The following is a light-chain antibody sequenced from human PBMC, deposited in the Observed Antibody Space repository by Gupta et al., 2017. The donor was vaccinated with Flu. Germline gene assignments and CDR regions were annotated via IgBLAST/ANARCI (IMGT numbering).Light chain of an antibody. J-gene: IGLJ3*02. Sequence: SITFSCTGTSSNVGSYIRVSWYQKHPGKAPKLMIYEVSKRPSGVSNRFSGSKSGNTASLTISGLQAEDEADYYCCSYAGRNIWGFGGWTKLNVL. CDR3: CSYAGRNIWG. CDR1: SSNVGSYIR. V-gene: IGLV2-23*02. CDR2: EVS.